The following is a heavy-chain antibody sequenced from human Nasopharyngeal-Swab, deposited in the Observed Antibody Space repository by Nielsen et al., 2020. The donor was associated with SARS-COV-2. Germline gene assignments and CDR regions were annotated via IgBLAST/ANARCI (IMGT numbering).Heavy chain of an antibody. CDR1: GGSISSSSYY. V-gene: IGHV4-39*01. Sequence: SKTLSLTCTVSGGSISSSSYYWGWIRQPPGKGLEWIGNIYYSGSTYYNPSLKSRVTISVDTSKNQFSLKLSSVTAADTAVYYCARRGYGDLEFDYWGQGTLVTVSS. CDR2: IYYSGST. D-gene: IGHD4-17*01. J-gene: IGHJ4*02. CDR3: ARRGYGDLEFDY.